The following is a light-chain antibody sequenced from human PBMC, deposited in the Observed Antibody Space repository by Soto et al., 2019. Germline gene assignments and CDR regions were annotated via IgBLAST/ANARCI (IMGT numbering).Light chain of an antibody. Sequence: EIVLAQSPGTLSLSPGERASLSCRASQSIGSSYLAWYQHKPDQAPRLLIYGASGRATGTPDRFSGSGSGTDFSLTISRLEPEDFAVYYCQQYGNSPWTFGQGTNVDI. J-gene: IGKJ1*01. CDR2: GAS. CDR3: QQYGNSPWT. V-gene: IGKV3-20*01. CDR1: QSIGSSY.